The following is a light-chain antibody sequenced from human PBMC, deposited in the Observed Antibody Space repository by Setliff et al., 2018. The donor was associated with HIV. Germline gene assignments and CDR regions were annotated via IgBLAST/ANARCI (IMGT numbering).Light chain of an antibody. J-gene: IGLJ3*02. CDR3: CSYEGTLTLV. CDR1: TSDVGSYNL. CDR2: EVT. V-gene: IGLV2-23*02. Sequence: QSALAQPASVSGSPGQSITISCTGTTSDVGSYNLVSWYQQHPGKAPQLMIYEVTKRPSGVSNRFSGSKSGNTASLTISGLQAGDEADYYCCSYEGTLTLVFGGGTKVTVL.